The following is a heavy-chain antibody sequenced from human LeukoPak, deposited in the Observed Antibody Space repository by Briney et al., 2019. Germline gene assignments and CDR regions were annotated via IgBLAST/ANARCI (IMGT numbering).Heavy chain of an antibody. Sequence: PGWSLRLSCAASGFTFSSYAMNWVRQAPAKGLEWVSVVRGSGGSTYYADSVKGRFTISRDNSKNTLYLQMNNLRAEDTAVYYCARDWDQLDYWGQGTLVTVSS. CDR2: VRGSGGST. V-gene: IGHV3-23*01. D-gene: IGHD1-26*01. CDR3: ARDWDQLDY. CDR1: GFTFSSYA. J-gene: IGHJ4*02.